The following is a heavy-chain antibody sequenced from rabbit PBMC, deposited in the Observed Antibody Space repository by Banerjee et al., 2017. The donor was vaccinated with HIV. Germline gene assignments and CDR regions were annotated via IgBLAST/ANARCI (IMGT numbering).Heavy chain of an antibody. J-gene: IGHJ4*01. V-gene: IGHV1S40*01. CDR3: TREDAGSSYAYFNL. Sequence: QSLEESGGDLVQPGGSLTLTCKASGFSFSSSYWICWVRQAPGKGLEWIACIYTGSSGSTYYASWAKGRFTISKTSSTTVTLQMTSLTAADTATYFCTREDAGSSYAYFNLWGPGTLVTVS. CDR2: IYTGSSGST. CDR1: GFSFSSSYW. D-gene: IGHD8-1*01.